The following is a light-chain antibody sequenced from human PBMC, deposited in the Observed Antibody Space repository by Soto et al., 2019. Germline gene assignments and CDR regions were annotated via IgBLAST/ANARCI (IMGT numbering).Light chain of an antibody. CDR2: GPS. V-gene: IGKV3-15*01. CDR1: QSVNRN. CDR3: QQYNNWPQT. J-gene: IGKJ1*01. Sequence: EIVMTQSPATLSVSPGERASLSCRASQSVNRNLAWYQQKPGQAPRLLIFGPSTRATGVPGRFSGSGSGTEFTLTISSLKSEDFAVYYCQQYNNWPQTFGQGTKVDIK.